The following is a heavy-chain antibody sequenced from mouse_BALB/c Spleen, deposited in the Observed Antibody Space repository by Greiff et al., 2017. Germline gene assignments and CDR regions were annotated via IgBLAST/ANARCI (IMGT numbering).Heavy chain of an antibody. D-gene: IGHD1-2*01. CDR3: TRGGYYGYVNAMDY. V-gene: IGHV1-15*01. CDR2: IDPETGGT. CDR1: GYTFTDYE. J-gene: IGHJ4*01. Sequence: QVQLQQSGAELVRPGASVTLSCKASGYTFTDYEMHWVKQTPVHGLEWIGAIDPETGGTAYNQKFKGKATLTADKSSSTAYMELRSLTSEDSAVYYCTRGGYYGYVNAMDYWGQGTSVTVSS.